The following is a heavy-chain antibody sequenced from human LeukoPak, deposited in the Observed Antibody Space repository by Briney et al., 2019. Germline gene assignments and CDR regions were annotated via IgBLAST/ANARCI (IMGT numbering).Heavy chain of an antibody. CDR3: ARLHALAGGSNYYFDF. CDR1: LGSISGTSYY. D-gene: IGHD3-10*01. J-gene: IGHJ4*02. V-gene: IGHV4-39*07. Sequence: PSETLSLTCTVSLGSISGTSYYWAWIRQPPGKGLEWIGSVFYSGTTYYNPSHKSRLTISVETPKSQFSLKLGSVTAADTAVHYCARLHALAGGSNYYFDFWGQGALVTVSS. CDR2: VFYSGTT.